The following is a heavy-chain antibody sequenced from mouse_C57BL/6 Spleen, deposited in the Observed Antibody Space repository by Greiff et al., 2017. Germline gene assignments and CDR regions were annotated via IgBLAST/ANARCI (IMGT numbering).Heavy chain of an antibody. CDR2: INPSTGGT. V-gene: IGHV1-42*01. D-gene: IGHD1-1*01. CDR1: GYSFTGYY. Sequence: VHVKQSGPELVKPGASVKISCKASGYSFTGYYMNWVKQSPEKSLEWIGEINPSTGGTTYNQKFKAKATLTVDKSSSTAYMQLKSLTSEDSAVYYCARDYYGSSEYYFDYWGQGTTLTVSS. CDR3: ARDYYGSSEYYFDY. J-gene: IGHJ2*01.